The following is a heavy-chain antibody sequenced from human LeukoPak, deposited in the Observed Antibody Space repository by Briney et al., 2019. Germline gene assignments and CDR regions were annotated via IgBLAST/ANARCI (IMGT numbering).Heavy chain of an antibody. J-gene: IGHJ2*01. V-gene: IGHV1-69*06. Sequence: SVKVSCKPSRGRVNSYVIRWVRPAAGQELEGMGGINPHFGTANYAQKFQGRVTITADKSANTAYMELSSRGSEDTAVYYCAGSLSLAYFDLWGRGTLVTVSS. CDR1: RGRVNSYV. CDR2: INPHFGTA. D-gene: IGHD2/OR15-2a*01. CDR3: AGSLSLAYFDL.